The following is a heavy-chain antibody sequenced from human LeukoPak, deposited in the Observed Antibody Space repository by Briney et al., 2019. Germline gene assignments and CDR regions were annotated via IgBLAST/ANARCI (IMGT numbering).Heavy chain of an antibody. D-gene: IGHD5-24*01. V-gene: IGHV1-69*01. CDR2: IIPIFGTT. Sequence: ASVKVSCKASGGTFSSYAISWVRQAPGQGLEWMGGIIPIFGTTNYAQKFQGRVTITADESTSTAYMELSSLRSEDTGVYYCARDRRDGYPNDRYFDYWGQGTLVTVSS. J-gene: IGHJ4*02. CDR1: GGTFSSYA. CDR3: ARDRRDGYPNDRYFDY.